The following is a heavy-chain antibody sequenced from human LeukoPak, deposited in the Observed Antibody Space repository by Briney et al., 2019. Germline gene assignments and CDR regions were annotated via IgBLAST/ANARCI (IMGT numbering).Heavy chain of an antibody. CDR3: ARETYNDAWYGDL. V-gene: IGHV4-4*07. CDR1: GGSISSYT. J-gene: IGHJ5*02. D-gene: IGHD3-16*01. Sequence: SETLSLTCTAAGGSISSYTWSWARQPAGMRLEWIGRIYSSGTTNYNPSFESRVTMSVDTSKNQFYLKLTSVTAADTAVYYCARETYNDAWYGDLWCQGSLVTVSS. CDR2: IYSSGTT.